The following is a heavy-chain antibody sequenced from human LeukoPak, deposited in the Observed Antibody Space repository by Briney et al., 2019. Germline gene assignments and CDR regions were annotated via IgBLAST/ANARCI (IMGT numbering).Heavy chain of an antibody. D-gene: IGHD3-16*01. CDR1: GGSFSGYY. V-gene: IGHV4-34*01. J-gene: IGHJ4*02. Sequence: SETLSLTCAVYGGSFSGYYWSWIRQPPGKGLEWIGEINHSGSTNYNPSLKSRVTISVDTSKNQFSLKLSSVTAADTAVYYCARGIRIGVVFSVLSRRYYWWYYRGQGTLVTVSS. CDR2: INHSGST. CDR3: ARGIRIGVVFSVLSRRYYWWYY.